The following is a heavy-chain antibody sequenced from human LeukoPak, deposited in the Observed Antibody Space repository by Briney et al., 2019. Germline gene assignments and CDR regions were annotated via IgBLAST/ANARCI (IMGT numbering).Heavy chain of an antibody. D-gene: IGHD3-10*01. CDR3: ARKKVLLWFGRPPFFDY. J-gene: IGHJ4*02. CDR2: LYYTGST. V-gene: IGHV4-38-2*02. Sequence: SETLSLTCTVSGYSISSGWYWGWIRQPPRRGLEWIASLYYTGSTSYNPSLKSRVTISVDTSKNQFSLQLISVTAADTAVYYCARKKVLLWFGRPPFFDYWGQGTLVTVSS. CDR1: GYSISSGWY.